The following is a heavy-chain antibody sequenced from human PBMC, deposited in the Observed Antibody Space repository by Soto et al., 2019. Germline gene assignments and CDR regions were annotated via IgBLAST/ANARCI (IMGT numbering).Heavy chain of an antibody. V-gene: IGHV3-30*18. CDR1: GFTFSSYG. D-gene: IGHD4-17*01. CDR3: AKAQRGYGDYDAFDI. J-gene: IGHJ3*02. Sequence: QVQLVESGGGVVQPGRSLRLSCAASGFTFSSYGMHWVRQAPGKGLEWVAVISYDGSNKYYADSVKGRFTISIDNSKNTLYLQMNSLRAEDTAVYYCAKAQRGYGDYDAFDIWGQGTMVTVSS. CDR2: ISYDGSNK.